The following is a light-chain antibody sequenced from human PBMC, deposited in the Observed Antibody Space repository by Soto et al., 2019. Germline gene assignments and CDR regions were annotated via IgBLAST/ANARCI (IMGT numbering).Light chain of an antibody. CDR3: QQAHSFPLT. CDR1: QNIMFW. CDR2: AAS. V-gene: IGKV1D-12*01. J-gene: IGKJ4*01. Sequence: DIQMTQYPSSVSASVGDRVTITCRASQNIMFWLAWYQQKPGKAPKPLIYAASSLQSGVPSRFSGSGSGTDFTLTIINLQPEDFATYFCQQAHSFPLTFGGGTRVEI.